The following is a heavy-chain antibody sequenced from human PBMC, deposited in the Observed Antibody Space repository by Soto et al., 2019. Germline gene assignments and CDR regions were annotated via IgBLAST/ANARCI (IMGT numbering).Heavy chain of an antibody. CDR3: ARWYSTGYFDY. CDR1: GGTFSNYY. D-gene: IGHD1-20*01. V-gene: IGHV1-69*01. Sequence: QVQLVQSGAEVQKPGSSMKVSCKTSGGTFSNYYISWVRQAPGQGLEWMGDIIPMFDTPKYAQKFQGRVTITADESTSAAYMELSSLRAEDTAVYYCARWYSTGYFDYWGQGTLITVSS. J-gene: IGHJ4*02. CDR2: IIPMFDTP.